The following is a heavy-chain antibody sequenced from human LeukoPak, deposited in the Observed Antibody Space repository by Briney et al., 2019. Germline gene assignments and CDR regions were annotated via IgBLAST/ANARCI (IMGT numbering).Heavy chain of an antibody. J-gene: IGHJ4*02. CDR2: IYYSGST. CDR1: GGSISSYY. CDR3: ARDYGGNFGYY. Sequence: SETLSLTCIVSGGSISSYYWSWIRQPPGKGLEWIGYIYYSGSTNYNPSLKSRVTISVDTSKNQFSLKLSSVTAADTAVYYCARDYGGNFGYYWGQGTLVTVSS. V-gene: IGHV4-59*01. D-gene: IGHD4-23*01.